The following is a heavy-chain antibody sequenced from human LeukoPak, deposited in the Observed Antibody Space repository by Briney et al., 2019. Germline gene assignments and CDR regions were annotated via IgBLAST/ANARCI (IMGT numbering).Heavy chain of an antibody. J-gene: IGHJ3*02. D-gene: IGHD2-15*01. V-gene: IGHV3-23*01. CDR2: ISGSGGST. CDR3: AKVMGGWWIDAFDI. Sequence: AISGSGGSTYYADSVKGRFTISRDNSKNTLYLQMNSLRAEDTAVYYCAKVMGGWWIDAFDIWGQGTMVTVSS.